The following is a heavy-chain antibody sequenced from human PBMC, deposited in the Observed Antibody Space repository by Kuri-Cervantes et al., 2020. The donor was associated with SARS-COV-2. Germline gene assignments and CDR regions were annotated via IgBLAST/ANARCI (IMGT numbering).Heavy chain of an antibody. V-gene: IGHV5-51*01. CDR3: ARMDCSSTSCQDVFDI. J-gene: IGHJ3*02. CDR2: IYPGDSDT. Sequence: AAALMFSRTGSGYSFTSYWIGWVRPLPGEGLEWVGIIYPGDSDTRYSPSFQGQVTISADKSISTAYLQWSSLKASDTAMYYWARMDCSSTSCQDVFDIWGQGTMVTVSS. CDR1: GYSFTSYW. D-gene: IGHD2-2*01.